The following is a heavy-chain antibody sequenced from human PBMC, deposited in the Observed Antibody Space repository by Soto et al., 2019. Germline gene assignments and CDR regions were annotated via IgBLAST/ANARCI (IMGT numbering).Heavy chain of an antibody. V-gene: IGHV1-3*04. D-gene: IGHD2-15*01. J-gene: IGHJ5*02. CDR1: GYTFTYYP. CDR3: AREPLCGGRCYDNYFDP. CDR2: INIGNGNT. Sequence: QVQLVQSGAEVKKPGASVKLSCKASGYTFTYYPIHWLRQAPGQSLEWMGWINIGNGNTASSQKFQDRVTITRETSASTAYMELTSLRSEDTAVYYCAREPLCGGRCYDNYFDPWGQGTLVTVSS.